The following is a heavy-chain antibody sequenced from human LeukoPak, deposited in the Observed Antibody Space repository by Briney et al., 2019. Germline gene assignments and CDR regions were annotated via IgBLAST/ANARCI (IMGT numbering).Heavy chain of an antibody. CDR1: GGSISSSNYY. D-gene: IGHD6-19*01. CDR2: IYYSGST. CDR3: ARHKDSSGWSGWGY. Sequence: PSETLSLTCTVSGGSISSSNYYWGWIRQPPGKGLEWIGSIYYSGSTYYNPSLKSRVTISVDTSKNQFSLKLSSVTAADPAVYYCARHKDSSGWSGWGYWGQGTLVTVSS. J-gene: IGHJ4*02. V-gene: IGHV4-39*01.